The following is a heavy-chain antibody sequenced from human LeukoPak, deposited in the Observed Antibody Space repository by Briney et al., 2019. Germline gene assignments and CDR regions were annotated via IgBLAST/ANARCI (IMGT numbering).Heavy chain of an antibody. D-gene: IGHD2-21*02. CDR3: VRAGFCTTGTCYSDYFDS. CDR2: IRNKINDYTT. J-gene: IGHJ4*02. V-gene: IGHV3-72*01. CDR1: GFTFSSYA. Sequence: GGSLRLSCAASGFTFSSYAMSWVRQAPGKGLEWVARIRNKINDYTTVYAASVKGRFTISGDESKNSLYLHMNSLKTEDTAVYYCVRAGFCTTGTCYSDYFDSWGQGTLVTVSS.